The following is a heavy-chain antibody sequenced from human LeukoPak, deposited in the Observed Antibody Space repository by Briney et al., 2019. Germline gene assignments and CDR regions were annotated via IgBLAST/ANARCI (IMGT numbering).Heavy chain of an antibody. CDR2: ISASGGST. CDR1: GFTFSSQA. J-gene: IGHJ3*02. V-gene: IGHV3-23*01. CDR3: AKMRTPTAHSGDAFDI. Sequence: GGSLRLSCAASGFTFSSQAMSWVRQAPDKGLEWVSAISASGGSTSYADSVKGRFTISRDNSKNTLYLRMNSLRDEDTAVYYCAKMRTPTAHSGDAFDIWGQGTMVTVSS. D-gene: IGHD4-17*01.